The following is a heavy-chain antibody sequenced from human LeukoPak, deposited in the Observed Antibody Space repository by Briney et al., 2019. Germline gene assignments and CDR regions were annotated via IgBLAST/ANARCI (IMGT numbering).Heavy chain of an antibody. J-gene: IGHJ5*02. CDR1: GFSLSSYG. CDR3: ARGRGYGGFGELSP. CDR2: IWYDGSDK. D-gene: IGHD3-10*01. V-gene: IGHV3-33*01. Sequence: GGSLRLSCAASGFSLSSYGMHWVRQAPGKGLEWVAVIWYDGSDKYYADSVEGRFSISRDNSKNMMYLQMNSLRAEDTAVYYCARGRGYGGFGELSPWGQGTLVIVSS.